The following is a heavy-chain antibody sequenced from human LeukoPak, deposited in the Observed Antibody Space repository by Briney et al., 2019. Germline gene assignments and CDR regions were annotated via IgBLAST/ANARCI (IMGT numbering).Heavy chain of an antibody. V-gene: IGHV1-2*02. CDR2: INPNSGGT. J-gene: IGHJ6*02. CDR3: ARGPFMTWFGELPPHYYGMDV. CDR1: GYTFTGYY. Sequence: ASVKVSCKASGYTFTGYYMHWVRQAPGQGLEWMGWINPNSGGTNYAQKFQGRVTMTRDTSISTAYMELSRLRSDDTAVYYCARGPFMTWFGELPPHYYGMDVWGQGTTVTVSS. D-gene: IGHD3-10*01.